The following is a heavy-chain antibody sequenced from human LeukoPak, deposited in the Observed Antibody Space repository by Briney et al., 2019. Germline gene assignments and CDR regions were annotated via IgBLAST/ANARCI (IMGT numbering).Heavy chain of an antibody. J-gene: IGHJ4*02. CDR2: IYSGGST. D-gene: IGHD6-19*01. CDR3: ARVEAVAGMFFDY. CDR1: AFTVSSNY. V-gene: IGHV3-53*01. Sequence: GGSLRLSCAASAFTVSSNYMSWVRQAPGKGLEWVSVIYSGGSTYYADSVKGRFTISRDNSKNTLYLQMNSLRAEDTAVYYCARVEAVAGMFFDYWGQGTLVTVSS.